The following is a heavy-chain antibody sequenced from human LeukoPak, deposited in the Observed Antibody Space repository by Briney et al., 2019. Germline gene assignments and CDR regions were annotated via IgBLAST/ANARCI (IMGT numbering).Heavy chain of an antibody. D-gene: IGHD1-26*01. CDR1: GFTFSSYG. CDR3: ARDPYSGSYGSTYYYFMDV. J-gene: IGHJ6*03. Sequence: GGSLRLSCAASGFTFSSYGMHWVRQAPGKGLEWVAVISYDGSNKYYADSVKGRFTISRDNSKNTLYLQMNSLRAEDTAVYYCARDPYSGSYGSTYYYFMDVWGKGTTVTISS. CDR2: ISYDGSNK. V-gene: IGHV3-30*03.